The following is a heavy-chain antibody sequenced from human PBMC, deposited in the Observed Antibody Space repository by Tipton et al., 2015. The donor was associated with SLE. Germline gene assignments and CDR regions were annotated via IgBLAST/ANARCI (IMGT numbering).Heavy chain of an antibody. J-gene: IGHJ4*02. CDR1: GGSFSGYY. Sequence: TLSLTCAVYGGSFSGYYWSWIRQPPGKGLEWIGEINHSGSTNYNPSLKSRVTISVGTSKNQFSLKLSSVTAADTAVYYCARGFYNYDYWGQGTLVTVSS. D-gene: IGHD3-22*01. CDR2: INHSGST. V-gene: IGHV4-34*01. CDR3: ARGFYNYDY.